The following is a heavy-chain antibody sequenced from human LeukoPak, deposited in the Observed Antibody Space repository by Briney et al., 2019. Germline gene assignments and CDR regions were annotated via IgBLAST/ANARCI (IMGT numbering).Heavy chain of an antibody. Sequence: ASVKVSCKASGYTFTGYYMHWVRQAPGQGLEWMGWINPNSGGTNYAQKFQGRVTMTRDTSISTAYMELSRLRSGDTAVYYCARSTDTAMVTALPPDYFDYWGQGTLVTVSS. V-gene: IGHV1-2*02. CDR1: GYTFTGYY. CDR2: INPNSGGT. CDR3: ARSTDTAMVTALPPDYFDY. D-gene: IGHD5-18*01. J-gene: IGHJ4*02.